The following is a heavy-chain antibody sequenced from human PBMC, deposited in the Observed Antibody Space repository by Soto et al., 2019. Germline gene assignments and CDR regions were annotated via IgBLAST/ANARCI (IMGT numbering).Heavy chain of an antibody. V-gene: IGHV4-4*02. D-gene: IGHD6-13*01. Sequence: PSETLSLTCAVSCDSISSSNLWSWVRQPPGKGLEWIGEIYHRGSTNYNPSLKSRVTISVDKSKNQFSLKLRSVTAADTAVYYCAARGPLRAADYWGQGTLVTVSS. CDR3: AARGPLRAADY. CDR1: CDSISSSNL. J-gene: IGHJ4*02. CDR2: IYHRGST.